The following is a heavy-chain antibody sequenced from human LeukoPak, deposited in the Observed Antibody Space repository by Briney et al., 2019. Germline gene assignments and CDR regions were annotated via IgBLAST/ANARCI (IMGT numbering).Heavy chain of an antibody. CDR1: GLTVTNAW. D-gene: IGHD3-10*01. V-gene: IGHV3-15*07. Sequence: GGSLRLSCSASGLTVTNAWMNWVRQAPGEGLDWVGRIASRTDGGATDYAAPVKGRFTISRDDSKNTLNLQMNRLKTEDTAVYYCTTGIRGDWGQGTLVTVSS. J-gene: IGHJ4*02. CDR2: IASRTDGGAT. CDR3: TTGIRGD.